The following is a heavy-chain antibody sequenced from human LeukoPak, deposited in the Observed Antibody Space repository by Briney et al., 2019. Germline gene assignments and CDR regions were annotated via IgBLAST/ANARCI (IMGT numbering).Heavy chain of an antibody. CDR2: ISYDGSNK. Sequence: PGGSLRLSCAASGFTFSSYTMHWVRQAPGKGLKWVAVISYDGSNKYYADSVKGRFTISRDNSKNTLYLQMNSLRAEDTAVYYCARGPPGKVAGSYFDYWGQGTLVTVSS. J-gene: IGHJ4*02. CDR3: ARGPPGKVAGSYFDY. D-gene: IGHD6-19*01. CDR1: GFTFSSYT. V-gene: IGHV3-30*04.